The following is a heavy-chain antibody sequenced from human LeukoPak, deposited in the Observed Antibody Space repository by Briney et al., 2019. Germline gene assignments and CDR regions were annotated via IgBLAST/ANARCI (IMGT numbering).Heavy chain of an antibody. V-gene: IGHV1-69*05. CDR2: IIPIFGTA. D-gene: IGHD5-24*01. J-gene: IGHJ4*02. Sequence: GASVKVSCKASGGTFSSYAISWVRQAPGQGLEWMGGIIPIFGTANYAQKFQGRVTITTDESTSTAYMELSCLRSEDTAVYYCARVGSWLQLDYWGQGTLVTVSS. CDR3: ARVGSWLQLDY. CDR1: GGTFSSYA.